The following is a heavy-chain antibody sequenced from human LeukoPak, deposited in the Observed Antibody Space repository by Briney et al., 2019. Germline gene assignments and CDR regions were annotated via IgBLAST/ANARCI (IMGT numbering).Heavy chain of an antibody. CDR1: GGTFSSYA. Sequence: GASVKVSCKASGGTFSSYAISWVRQAPGQGLEWMGGIIPIFGTANYAQKFQGRVTITADKSTSTAYMELSSLRSEDTAVYYCARDSYGNSYYYYYYMDVWGKGTTVTVSS. CDR3: ARDSYGNSYYYYYYMDV. V-gene: IGHV1-69*06. CDR2: IIPIFGTA. D-gene: IGHD2-21*01. J-gene: IGHJ6*03.